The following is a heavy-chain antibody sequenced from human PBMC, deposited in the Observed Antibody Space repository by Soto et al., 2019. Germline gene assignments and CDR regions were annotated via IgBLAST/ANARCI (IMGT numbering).Heavy chain of an antibody. Sequence: QVQLVQSGGGVVQPGTSLTLSCAASGFAFSNYGMNWVRQAPGKGLEWVALISYDPTYKYYVDSVKGRFTISRDNSKNTVHLQMNSLRAEDTAVYYCARPPYYDSSGYYVDYWGQGTLVTVSP. J-gene: IGHJ4*02. V-gene: IGHV3-30*03. CDR3: ARPPYYDSSGYYVDY. CDR1: GFAFSNYG. CDR2: ISYDPTYK. D-gene: IGHD3-22*01.